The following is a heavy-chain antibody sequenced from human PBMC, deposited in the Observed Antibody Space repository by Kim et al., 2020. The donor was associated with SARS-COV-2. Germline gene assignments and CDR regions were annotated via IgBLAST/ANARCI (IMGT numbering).Heavy chain of an antibody. CDR1: GFTFSSYA. D-gene: IGHD3-10*01. V-gene: IGHV3-30-3*01. CDR3: ARDGIWLGELRGHGMDV. J-gene: IGHJ6*02. Sequence: GGSLRLSCAASGFTFSSYAMHWVRQAPGKGLEWVAVISYDGSNKYYADSVKGRFTISRDNSKNTLYLQINSLRAEDTAVYYCARDGIWLGELRGHGMDVWGQGTTVTVSS. CDR2: ISYDGSNK.